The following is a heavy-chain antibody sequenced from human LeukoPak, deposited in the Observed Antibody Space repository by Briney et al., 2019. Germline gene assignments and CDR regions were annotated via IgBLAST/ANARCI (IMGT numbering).Heavy chain of an antibody. V-gene: IGHV3-11*06. CDR2: ISSSSSNT. D-gene: IGHD1-26*01. CDR1: GFTFSDYY. J-gene: IGHJ4*02. CDR3: ARDSVSVVGADY. Sequence: GGSLRLSCAASGFTFSDYYMSWIRQAPGKGLEWVSYISSSSSNTKYADSVKGRFTISRDNAKSSLYLQMNSLRAEDTAVYYWARDSVSVVGADYWGQGTLVTVSS.